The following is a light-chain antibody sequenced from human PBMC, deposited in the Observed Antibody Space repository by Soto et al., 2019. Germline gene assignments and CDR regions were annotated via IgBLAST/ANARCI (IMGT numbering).Light chain of an antibody. CDR1: QSVSSNY. Sequence: DSVLTQSPGTLTLSPGERATLSCRASQSVSSNYLAWYQQKPGQAPRLLIYGASTRATGIPDRFSGSGSGTDFTLTISRLEPEDSAVYYCQQYSSSPTWTFGQGTKVDIK. CDR2: GAS. CDR3: QQYSSSPTWT. V-gene: IGKV3-20*01. J-gene: IGKJ1*01.